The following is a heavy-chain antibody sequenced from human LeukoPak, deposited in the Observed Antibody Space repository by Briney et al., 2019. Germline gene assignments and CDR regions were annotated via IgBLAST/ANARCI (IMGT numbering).Heavy chain of an antibody. Sequence: SETLSLTCTVSGYSISSGYYWGWIRQPPGKGLEWIGSIYHSGSTYYNPSLKSRVTISVDTSKNQFSLKLSSVTAADTAVYYCASGGGNLWFGELLYYFDYWGQGTLVTVSS. CDR2: IYHSGST. J-gene: IGHJ4*02. CDR1: GYSISSGYY. V-gene: IGHV4-38-2*02. D-gene: IGHD3-10*01. CDR3: ASGGGNLWFGELLYYFDY.